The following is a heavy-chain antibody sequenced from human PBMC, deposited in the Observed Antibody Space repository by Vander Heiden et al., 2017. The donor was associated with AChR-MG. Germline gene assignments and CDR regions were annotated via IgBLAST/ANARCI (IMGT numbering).Heavy chain of an antibody. V-gene: IGHV3-7*01. J-gene: IGHJ4*02. CDR1: GFTFSRYW. CDR3: ARDPWSPGYCSSTNWPKGY. CDR2: KKEDGRGK. D-gene: IGHD2-2*01. Sequence: EVQLVESGGGLVQPGGSLRLSCAASGFTFSRYWMSWVRQGSGKGVGGVANKKEDGRGKYYVDSVKGRITNSRDKRKNLLYLEKNSLRGGDKAWVYCARDPWSPGYCSSTNWPKGYWGQGTLVTVSS.